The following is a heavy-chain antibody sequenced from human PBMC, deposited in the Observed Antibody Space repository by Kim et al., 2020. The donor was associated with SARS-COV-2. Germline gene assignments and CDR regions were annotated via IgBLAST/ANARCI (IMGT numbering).Heavy chain of an antibody. CDR1: GDSLSSGDNY. Sequence: SETLSLTCIVSGDSLSSGDNYWSWIRQPPEKGLEWIGYIHYSGITYYNPSLKSRVVISVDTSKNQFSLKLTSVTAADTAVYYCAARGVTMMQTFFDPWGQGTLVTVSS. D-gene: IGHD3-10*01. V-gene: IGHV4-30-4*01. CDR3: AARGVTMMQTFFDP. CDR2: IHYSGIT. J-gene: IGHJ5*02.